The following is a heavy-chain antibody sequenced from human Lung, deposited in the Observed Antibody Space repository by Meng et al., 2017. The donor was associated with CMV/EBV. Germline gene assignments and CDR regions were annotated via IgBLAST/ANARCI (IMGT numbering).Heavy chain of an antibody. Sequence: SXXVSXNASGDTFTYRYLHWMRQAPGEALEWMGCITPFNGNTNYKQKFQDRVTITRDRFMTTAYMVQNTLRSEDTAMYYCATGQQYYYESNAFDIWGQGKXV. CDR2: ITPFNGNT. CDR1: GDTFTYRY. D-gene: IGHD3-10*01. J-gene: IGHJ3*02. V-gene: IGHV1-45*02. CDR3: ATGQQYYYESNAFDI.